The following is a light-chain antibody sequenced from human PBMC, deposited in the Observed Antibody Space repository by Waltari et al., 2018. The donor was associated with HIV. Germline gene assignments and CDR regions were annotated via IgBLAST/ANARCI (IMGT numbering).Light chain of an antibody. V-gene: IGKV3-20*01. Sequence: EIVLTQSPGTLSLSPGERATLSCRASQSVSSSYLTWYQQKPGQAPRLLIYGTSSRATGIPDRFTGSGSGTDFTLTISRLASEDFAVYYCQQYGSSPITFGPGTKVDIK. J-gene: IGKJ3*01. CDR2: GTS. CDR1: QSVSSSY. CDR3: QQYGSSPIT.